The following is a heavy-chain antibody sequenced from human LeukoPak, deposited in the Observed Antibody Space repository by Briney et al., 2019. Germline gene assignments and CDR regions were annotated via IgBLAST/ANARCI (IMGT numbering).Heavy chain of an antibody. CDR2: INYFGSA. Sequence: SETLSLTCTVSGGSIISDTYYWGWVRQPPGEGLEWKGSINYFGSAYYSPSLKSRVTISVDTSKNPFSLKLSAVIAADTAVYYCARLGLTGYKSGSSAPSDSWGQGTLVTVSS. CDR3: ARLGLTGYKSGSSAPSDS. V-gene: IGHV4-39*01. J-gene: IGHJ4*02. CDR1: GGSIISDTYY. D-gene: IGHD3-9*01.